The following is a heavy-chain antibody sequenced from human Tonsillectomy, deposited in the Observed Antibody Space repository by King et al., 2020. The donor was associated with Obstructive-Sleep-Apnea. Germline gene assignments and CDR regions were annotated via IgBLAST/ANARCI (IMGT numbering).Heavy chain of an antibody. CDR2: IYYSGST. CDR1: GGSISSSSYY. J-gene: IGHJ4*02. D-gene: IGHD2/OR15-2a*01. Sequence: QLQESGPGLVKPSETLSLTCTVSGGSISSSSYYWGWIRQPPGKGLEWIGSIYYSGSTYYNLSLKSRVTISVHTSKNQFSLKLSSLTAAATAVYYCASFRLIPLYFDYWGQGTLVTVSS. CDR3: ASFRLIPLYFDY. V-gene: IGHV4-39*07.